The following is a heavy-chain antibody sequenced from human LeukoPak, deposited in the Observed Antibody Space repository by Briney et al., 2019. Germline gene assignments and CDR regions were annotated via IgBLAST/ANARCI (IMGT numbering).Heavy chain of an antibody. V-gene: IGHV3-48*01. CDR3: ASHKGDILTGYHYIDY. CDR2: ISSSSSTI. Sequence: PGGSLRLSCAASGFTFSSYSMNWVRQAPGKGLEWVSYISSSSSTIYYADSVKGRFTISRDNAKNSLYLQMNSLRAEDTAVYYCASHKGDILTGYHYIDYWGQGTLVTVSS. J-gene: IGHJ4*02. CDR1: GFTFSSYS. D-gene: IGHD3-9*01.